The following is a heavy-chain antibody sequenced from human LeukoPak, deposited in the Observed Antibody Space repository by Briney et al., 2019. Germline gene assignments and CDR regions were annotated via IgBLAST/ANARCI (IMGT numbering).Heavy chain of an antibody. CDR3: ATLPPSKSDAFDI. CDR2: MNPNSGNS. J-gene: IGHJ3*02. V-gene: IGHV1-8*01. Sequence: ASVKVSCKASGYTFTSYDINWVRQATGQGLEWMGWMNPNSGNSGYAQKFQGRVTMTRNTSISTAYMELSSLRSEDTAVYYCATLPPSKSDAFDIWGQGTMVTVSS. CDR1: GYTFTSYD.